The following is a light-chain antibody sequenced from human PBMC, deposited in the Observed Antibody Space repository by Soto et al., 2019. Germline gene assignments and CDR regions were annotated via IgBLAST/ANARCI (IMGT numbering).Light chain of an antibody. V-gene: IGLV1-44*01. Sequence: QPVLTQPPSASGTPGQRVTISCSGSSSNIGSNPVSWYQQLPGTAPKSLIYSDNQRPSGVPDRISGSRSGTSASLAISGLQSEEEAEYYCAAWDDSLRGRVFGGGTKVTVL. CDR2: SDN. J-gene: IGLJ2*01. CDR3: AAWDDSLRGRV. CDR1: SSNIGSNP.